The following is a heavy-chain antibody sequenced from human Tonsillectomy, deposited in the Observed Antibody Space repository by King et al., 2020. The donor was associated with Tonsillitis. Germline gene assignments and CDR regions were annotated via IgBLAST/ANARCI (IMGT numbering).Heavy chain of an antibody. CDR3: ARDYCTETTCYPFDY. V-gene: IGHV4-59*01. CDR1: GGSISGYY. J-gene: IGHJ4*02. D-gene: IGHD2-2*01. CDR2: IHYTGTT. Sequence: QLQESGPGLVKPSETLSLTCTVSGGSISGYYWSWLRQPPGKGLEWLGYIHYTGTTKYSPSLESRVTISVDTSKNHFSLKLTSVTAADTAVYYCARDYCTETTCYPFDYWGQGTLVTVSS.